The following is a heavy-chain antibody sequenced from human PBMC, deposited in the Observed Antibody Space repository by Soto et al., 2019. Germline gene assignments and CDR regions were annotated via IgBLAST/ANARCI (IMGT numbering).Heavy chain of an antibody. J-gene: IGHJ4*02. CDR3: ARSGYYYDSSGYPAFDY. D-gene: IGHD3-22*01. CDR1: GFTFSSYA. V-gene: IGHV3-64*01. CDR2: ISSNGGST. Sequence: GGSLRLSCAASGFTFSSYAMHWVRQAPGKGLEYVSAISSNGGSTYYAKTVKGRFTISRDNSKNTLYLQMGSLRAEDMAVYYCARSGYYYDSSGYPAFDYWGQGTLVTVSS.